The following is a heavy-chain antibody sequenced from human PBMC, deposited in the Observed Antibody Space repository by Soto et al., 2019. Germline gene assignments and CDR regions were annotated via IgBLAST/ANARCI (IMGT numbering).Heavy chain of an antibody. CDR3: ARDRAAGGY. D-gene: IGHD6-13*01. CDR2: INSGSDTI. CDR1: GFSFSTFE. J-gene: IGHJ4*02. V-gene: IGHV3-48*03. Sequence: LRLSCAASGFSFSTFEMNWVRQAPGKGLEWVAYINSGSDTIHYADSVRGRFTVSRDNAKNSLFLQMNSLRVEDTALYYCARDRAAGGYWGQGTLVTVSS.